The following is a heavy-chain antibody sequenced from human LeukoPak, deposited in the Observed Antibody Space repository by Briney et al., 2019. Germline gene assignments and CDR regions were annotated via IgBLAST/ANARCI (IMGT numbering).Heavy chain of an antibody. CDR3: ARDSARRYYYYGMDV. Sequence: ASVKVSCKASGYTFTSYGISWVRQAPGQGLEWMGWISAYNGNTNYAQKLQGRVTMTTDTSTSTAYMELRSLRSDDTAVYYCARDSARRYYYYGMDVWGQGTTVTVSS. V-gene: IGHV1-18*01. J-gene: IGHJ6*02. CDR1: GYTFTSYG. D-gene: IGHD3-10*01. CDR2: ISAYNGNT.